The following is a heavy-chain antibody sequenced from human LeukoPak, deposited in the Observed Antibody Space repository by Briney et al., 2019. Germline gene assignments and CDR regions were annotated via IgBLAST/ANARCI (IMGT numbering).Heavy chain of an antibody. CDR2: INPNSGGT. D-gene: IGHD6-19*01. Sequence: ASVKVSCKASGYTFTGYYMHWVRQAPGQGLEWMGWINPNSGGTNYAQKFQGRVTMTRDTSISTAYMELSRLRSDDTAVYYCARAGSSGANWFDPWGQGTLVTVSS. V-gene: IGHV1-2*02. J-gene: IGHJ5*02. CDR3: ARAGSSGANWFDP. CDR1: GYTFTGYY.